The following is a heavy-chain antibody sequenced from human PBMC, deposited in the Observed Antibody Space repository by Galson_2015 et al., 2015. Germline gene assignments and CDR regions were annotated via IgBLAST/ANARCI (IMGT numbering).Heavy chain of an antibody. CDR1: GFTFSPYC. CDR2: ISSSSNQK. J-gene: IGHJ6*03. CDR3: ARDSPDIFFGVVIAREMDV. V-gene: IGHV3-21*01. D-gene: IGHD3-3*01. Sequence: SLRLSCAASGFTFSPYCMNWVRQAPGKGLEWVASISSSSNQKYYADSVKGRFTISRDNAKNSLYLQMNSLRAEDTAVYYCARDSPDIFFGVVIAREMDVWGKGATVSVSS.